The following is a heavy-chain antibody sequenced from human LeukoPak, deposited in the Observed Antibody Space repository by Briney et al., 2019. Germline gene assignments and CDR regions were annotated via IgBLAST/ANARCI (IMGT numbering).Heavy chain of an antibody. J-gene: IGHJ3*02. D-gene: IGHD3-22*01. CDR1: VPTFTSYA. Sequence: SVTVSCKSSVPTFTSYAINWVRQAPGQGLEWMGGFIPIFGSPTYAQNFQGRVTFTTDESTYTAYMELSNLRSDDTAVFYCAGFFYDSSGAAFDIWGQGTMVTVSS. V-gene: IGHV1-69*05. CDR3: AGFFYDSSGAAFDI. CDR2: FIPIFGSP.